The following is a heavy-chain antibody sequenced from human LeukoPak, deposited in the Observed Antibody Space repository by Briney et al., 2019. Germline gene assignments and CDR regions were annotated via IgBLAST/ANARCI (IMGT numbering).Heavy chain of an antibody. D-gene: IGHD3-22*01. V-gene: IGHV3-7*01. J-gene: IGHJ4*02. CDR3: ARDFFRRAYYYDSSGYGFDY. CDR2: IKQDGSEK. Sequence: PGGSLRLSCAASGFTVSSYWMSWVRQAPGKGLGWVANIKQDGSEKYYVASVKGRFTISRDNAKNSLYLQMNSLRAEDTAVYYCARDFFRRAYYYDSSGYGFDYWGQGTLVTVSS. CDR1: GFTVSSYW.